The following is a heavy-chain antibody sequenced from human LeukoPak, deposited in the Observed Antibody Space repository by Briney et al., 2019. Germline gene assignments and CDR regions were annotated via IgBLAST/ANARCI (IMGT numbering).Heavy chain of an antibody. J-gene: IGHJ4*02. CDR1: GFTFSTYG. CDR3: AKHRDNGDSSGYHDFDF. Sequence: PGRSLRLSCVASGFTFSTYGMHWVRQAPGKGLEWVAVIWYDGSEKYYGDSVKGRFTISRDNSKNTLYLQMNSLRADDTAVYYCAKHRDNGDSSGYHDFDFWGQGTLVTVSS. V-gene: IGHV3-33*03. D-gene: IGHD3-22*01. CDR2: IWYDGSEK.